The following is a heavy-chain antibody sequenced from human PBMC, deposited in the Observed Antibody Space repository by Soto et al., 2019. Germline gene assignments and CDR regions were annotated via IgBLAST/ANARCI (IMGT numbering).Heavy chain of an antibody. CDR3: VRDGTKTLRDWFDP. CDR1: GASISGFY. CDR2: IYATGTT. Sequence: LVTLCLTCAVSGASISGFYWSWIRKSTGKGLEWIGRIYATGTTDYNPSLKSRVMMSVDTSKKQFSLKLRSVTAADTAVYYCVRDGTKTLRDWFDPWGQGISVTVSS. D-gene: IGHD1-1*01. J-gene: IGHJ5*02. V-gene: IGHV4-4*07.